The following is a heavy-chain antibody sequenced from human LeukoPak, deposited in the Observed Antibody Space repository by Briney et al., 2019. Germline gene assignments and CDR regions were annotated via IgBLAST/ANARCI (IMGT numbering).Heavy chain of an antibody. Sequence: AGGSLRLSCAASGFIFSNYGMHWVRQAPGKRLEWVAVIWNDGGETFHADSVKGRFRIARDNSKNTLYLQMNSLRDEDTAVYYCARPHSGHLFDYWGQGTLVTVSS. CDR2: IWNDGGET. CDR3: ARPHSGHLFDY. V-gene: IGHV3-33*01. CDR1: GFIFSNYG. J-gene: IGHJ4*02. D-gene: IGHD3-10*01.